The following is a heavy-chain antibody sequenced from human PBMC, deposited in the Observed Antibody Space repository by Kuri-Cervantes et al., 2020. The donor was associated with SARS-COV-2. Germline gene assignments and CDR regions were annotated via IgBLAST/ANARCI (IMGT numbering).Heavy chain of an antibody. J-gene: IGHJ6*02. CDR1: GYTFTGYY. V-gene: IGHV1-2*04. Sequence: GGSLRLSCKASGYTFTGYYMHWVRQAPGQGLEWMGWINPNSGGTNYAQKFQGWVTMTRDTSISTAYMELSRLRSDDTAVYYCARDQYLLLLSGYYYYYGMDVWGQGTTVTVSS. CDR2: INPNSGGT. D-gene: IGHD2-21*01. CDR3: ARDQYLLLLSGYYYYYGMDV.